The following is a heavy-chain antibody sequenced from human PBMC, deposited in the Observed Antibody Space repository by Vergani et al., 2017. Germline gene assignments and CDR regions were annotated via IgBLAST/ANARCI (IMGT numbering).Heavy chain of an antibody. CDR2: ISNSGNTI. CDR1: GGSFSGYY. V-gene: IGHV3-11*01. Sequence: QVQLQQWGAGLLKPSETLSLTCAVYGGSFSGYYWSWIRQAPGKGLEWVSYISNSGNTIEYADSVKGRFSISRDNAKSSLFLQMDSLRAEDTAVYYCARDHRDYNNYPGTFDIWGQGSMVTVSS. D-gene: IGHD5-24*01. J-gene: IGHJ3*02. CDR3: ARDHRDYNNYPGTFDI.